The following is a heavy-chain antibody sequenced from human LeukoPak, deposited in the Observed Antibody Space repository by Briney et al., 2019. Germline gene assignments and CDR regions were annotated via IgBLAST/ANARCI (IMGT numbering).Heavy chain of an antibody. Sequence: GGSLRLSCAASGFTFSDYYMSWIRQAPGKGLEWVSYISSSGSTIYYADSVKGRFTISRDNAKNSLYLQMNSLRAGDTAVYYCAREMAAHMAEEFYYYGMDVWGQGTTVTVSS. D-gene: IGHD3-10*01. CDR2: ISSSGSTI. J-gene: IGHJ6*02. V-gene: IGHV3-11*01. CDR1: GFTFSDYY. CDR3: AREMAAHMAEEFYYYGMDV.